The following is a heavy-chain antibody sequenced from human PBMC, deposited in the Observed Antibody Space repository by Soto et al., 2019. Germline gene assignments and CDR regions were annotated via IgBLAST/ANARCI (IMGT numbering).Heavy chain of an antibody. V-gene: IGHV4-39*01. D-gene: IGHD6-19*01. J-gene: IGHJ4*02. CDR1: GGSIISSDYY. Sequence: SETLSLTCTVSGGSIISSDYYWVWIRRPPGKGLEWIGSIFYSGSTYHNPSLKSRVTISVDTSKNQFSLKLSSVTAADTAVYYCATSQPPAVAGDFDYWGQGTLVTVSS. CDR3: ATSQPPAVAGDFDY. CDR2: IFYSGST.